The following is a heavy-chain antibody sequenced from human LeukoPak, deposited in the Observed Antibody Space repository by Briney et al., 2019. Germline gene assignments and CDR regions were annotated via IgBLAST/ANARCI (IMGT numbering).Heavy chain of an antibody. Sequence: GASVKVSCKASGYTFTGYYMHWVRQAPGQGLEWMGWINPNSGGTNYAQKFQGRVTMTRDTSISTAYMELSRLRSDDTAVYYCARAVLITFGGVTPGYWGQGTLVTVSS. J-gene: IGHJ4*02. D-gene: IGHD3-16*01. CDR3: ARAVLITFGGVTPGY. CDR2: INPNSGGT. V-gene: IGHV1-2*02. CDR1: GYTFTGYY.